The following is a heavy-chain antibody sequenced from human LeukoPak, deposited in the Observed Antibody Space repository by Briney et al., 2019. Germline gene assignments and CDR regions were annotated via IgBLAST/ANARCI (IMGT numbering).Heavy chain of an antibody. CDR3: ARDGGSGSRSFDP. J-gene: IGHJ5*02. V-gene: IGHV3-53*01. CDR2: IYSGGNT. D-gene: IGHD3-16*01. Sequence: GGSLRLSCAASGFTVSSYYMSWVRQAPGKGLEWVSVIYSGGNTYYADSVKGRFTISRDNSKNTLYLQMNSLRAEDTAVYYCARDGGSGSRSFDPWGQGTLVTVSS. CDR1: GFTVSSYY.